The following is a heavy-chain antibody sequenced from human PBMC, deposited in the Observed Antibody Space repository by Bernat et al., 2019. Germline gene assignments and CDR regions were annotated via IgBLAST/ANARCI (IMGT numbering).Heavy chain of an antibody. Sequence: QLQLQESGPGLVKPSETLSLTCTVSGGSISSSSYYWGWIRQPPGKGLEWIGSIYYSGSTYYNPSLKSRVTISVDTSKNQFSLKLSSVTAADTAVYYCARGTYYYGLGSYYGYWGQGTLVTVSS. D-gene: IGHD3-10*01. J-gene: IGHJ4*02. CDR3: ARGTYYYGLGSYYGY. CDR1: GGSISSSSYY. CDR2: IYYSGST. V-gene: IGHV4-39*01.